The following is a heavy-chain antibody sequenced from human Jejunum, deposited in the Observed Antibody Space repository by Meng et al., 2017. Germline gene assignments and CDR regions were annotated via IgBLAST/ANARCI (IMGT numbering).Heavy chain of an antibody. D-gene: IGHD1-14*01. V-gene: IGHV4-34*01. J-gene: IGHJ4*02. CDR3: TRGTDRAKSGDY. CDR1: GGSSSGFY. CDR2: IHPSGST. Sequence: QVPLQQWGAILLNPTETLPPTSACYGGSSSGFYWSWIRQPPGKGLEWIGEIHPSGSTDYNPSLKSRLTISLDTSKNQFSLSLNSATAADTGIYYCTRGTDRAKSGDYWGQGTLVTVSS.